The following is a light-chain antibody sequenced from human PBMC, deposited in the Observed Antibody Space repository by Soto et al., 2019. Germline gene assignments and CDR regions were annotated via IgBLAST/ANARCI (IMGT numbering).Light chain of an antibody. CDR1: SSNIGSNY. CDR2: RNN. J-gene: IGLJ2*01. CDR3: AAWDDSLSGPHVV. V-gene: IGLV1-47*01. Sequence: QSVLTQPPSASGSPGQRVTISCSGRSSNIGSNYVYWYQQLPGTAPKLLIYRNNQRPSGVPDRFSGSKCGTSASLAISGLRSEDEADYYCAAWDDSLSGPHVVFGGGTKLTVL.